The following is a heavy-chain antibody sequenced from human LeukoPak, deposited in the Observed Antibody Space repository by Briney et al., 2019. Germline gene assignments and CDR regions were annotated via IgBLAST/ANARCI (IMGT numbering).Heavy chain of an antibody. CDR2: ISHGGTT. CDR1: GGSIDITNY. Sequence: PSETQSLTCGVSGGSIDITNYWSWVRQAPGKGLEWIGEISHGGTTNYNPSLRSRVALSLDRANTQFSLSLTSVTATDTAVYYCTRESRPFCPFTYWDEGVLVTASS. J-gene: IGHJ4*02. CDR3: TRESRPFCPFTY. V-gene: IGHV4-4*02. D-gene: IGHD2-2*01.